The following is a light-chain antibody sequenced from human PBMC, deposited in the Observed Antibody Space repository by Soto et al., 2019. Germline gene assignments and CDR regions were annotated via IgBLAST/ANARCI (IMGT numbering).Light chain of an antibody. J-gene: IGKJ5*01. CDR3: QQYSDLPMT. CDR1: QSVSSNY. Sequence: EVVLTQSPGTLSLSPGDRATLSCWASQSVSSNYLAWYQQKPGQAPRLLIYGAFTRATGIPDRFSGSASGTDFTLTISRLEPEDFAVYFCQQYSDLPMTFGQGTRLEI. CDR2: GAF. V-gene: IGKV3-20*01.